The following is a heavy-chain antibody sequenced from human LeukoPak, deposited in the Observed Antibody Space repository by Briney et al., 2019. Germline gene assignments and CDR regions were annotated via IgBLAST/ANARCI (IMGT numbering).Heavy chain of an antibody. J-gene: IGHJ5*02. CDR1: GGSISSYY. D-gene: IGHD2-2*02. CDR3: ARLEYQLLYNWFDP. Sequence: SETLSLACTVSGGSISSYYWSWIRPPAGKGLEWIGRIYTSGSTNYNPSLKSRVTISVDTSKNQFSLKLSSVTAADTAVYYCARLEYQLLYNWFDPWGQGTLVTVSS. CDR2: IYTSGST. V-gene: IGHV4-4*07.